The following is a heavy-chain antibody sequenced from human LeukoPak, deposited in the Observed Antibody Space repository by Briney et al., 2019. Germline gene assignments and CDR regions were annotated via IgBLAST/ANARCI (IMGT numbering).Heavy chain of an antibody. D-gene: IGHD2-2*01. CDR1: GYTFTSYD. V-gene: IGHV1-8*01. J-gene: IGHJ6*02. CDR2: KNPNSGRT. CDR3: ARGPVSTHGMDV. Sequence: GASVKVSCKAPGYTFTSYDINWVRQATGQGLEWMGWKNPNSGRTGFAQKFQGRLTMTTNTSISTAYMELSSLTSEDTAVYYCARGPVSTHGMDVWGQGTTVTVSS.